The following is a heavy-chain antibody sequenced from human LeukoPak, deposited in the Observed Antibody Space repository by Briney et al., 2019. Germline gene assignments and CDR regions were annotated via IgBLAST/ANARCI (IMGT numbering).Heavy chain of an antibody. CDR2: ISYDGTNK. CDR3: TKPARAVGLDY. V-gene: IGHV3-30*18. CDR1: GFTFSNYD. D-gene: IGHD6-19*01. Sequence: PGGSLRLSCAAAGFTFSNYDMHWVRQAPGKGLEWVAVISYDGTNKYYADSVKGRFTISRDSSKSTLYLQMNSLRAEDTAVYYCTKPARAVGLDYWGQGTLVTVSS. J-gene: IGHJ4*02.